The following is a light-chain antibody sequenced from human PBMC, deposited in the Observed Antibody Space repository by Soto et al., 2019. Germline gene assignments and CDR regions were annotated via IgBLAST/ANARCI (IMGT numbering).Light chain of an antibody. CDR1: SSDVGDYNY. J-gene: IGLJ1*01. V-gene: IGLV2-14*01. CDR3: SSYTSSSTLYV. Sequence: QSALTQPASVSGSPGQSITISCTGTSSDVGDYNYVSWYQQHPGKVPKLMIYDVSNRPSGVSNRFSGSKSGNTASLTISGLQAEDEADYYGSSYTSSSTLYVFGTGTKLTVL. CDR2: DVS.